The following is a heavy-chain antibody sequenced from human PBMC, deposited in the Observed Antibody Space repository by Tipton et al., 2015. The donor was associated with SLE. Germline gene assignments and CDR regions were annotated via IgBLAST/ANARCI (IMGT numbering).Heavy chain of an antibody. D-gene: IGHD2-2*01. Sequence: LRLSCTMSGGSIYSHYWSWIRQPPGKGLDWIGSIYYSGSTNYNPSLKSRVTISVDTSKNQFSLNVSSVTTADTAVYYCTRLPAASSWFDPWGQGTLVTVSP. CDR3: TRLPAASSWFDP. CDR1: GGSIYSHY. J-gene: IGHJ5*02. CDR2: IYYSGST. V-gene: IGHV4-59*11.